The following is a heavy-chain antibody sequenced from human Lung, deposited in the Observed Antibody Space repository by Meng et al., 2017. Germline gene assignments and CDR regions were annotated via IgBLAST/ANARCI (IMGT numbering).Heavy chain of an antibody. CDR1: DYTFTGYG. Sequence: QVQPVQSGPEVKKPGASAKVSCKASDYTFTGYGVSWGRQAPGQGLEWMAWLGAHDGDTSHAPKFQGRVTVSADRPTATAYMELRSLRSDDTAVYYCARGTPGRSYSDYWGQGTLVTVSS. CDR3: ARGTPGRSYSDY. V-gene: IGHV1-18*01. J-gene: IGHJ4*02. CDR2: LGAHDGDT. D-gene: IGHD3-10*01.